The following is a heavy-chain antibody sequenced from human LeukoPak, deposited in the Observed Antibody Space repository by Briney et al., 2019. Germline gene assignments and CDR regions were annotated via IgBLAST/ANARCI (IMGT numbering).Heavy chain of an antibody. CDR2: IYYSGST. D-gene: IGHD1-26*01. V-gene: IGHV4-59*01. CDR3: ARYPGVGAKLDRCYAFDI. Sequence: SETLSLTCTVSGGSISSYYWSWIRQPPGKGLEWIGYIYYSGSTNYNPSLKSRVTISVDTSKNQFSLKLSSVTAADTAVYYCARYPGVGAKLDRCYAFDIWGQGTMVTVSS. J-gene: IGHJ3*02. CDR1: GGSISSYY.